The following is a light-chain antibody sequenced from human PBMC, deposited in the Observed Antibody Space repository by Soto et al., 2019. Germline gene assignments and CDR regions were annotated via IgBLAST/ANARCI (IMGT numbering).Light chain of an antibody. CDR1: SSNIGSHT. V-gene: IGLV1-44*01. Sequence: QSVLTQPPSTSGTPGQRVTISCSGSSSNIGSHTVNWYQHLPGTAPKLLIDSDNQRPSGVPDRFSGSKSGTSASLAISGLHSEDEAYYYCAAWDDSLNGPVFGGGTKLTVL. J-gene: IGLJ2*01. CDR2: SDN. CDR3: AAWDDSLNGPV.